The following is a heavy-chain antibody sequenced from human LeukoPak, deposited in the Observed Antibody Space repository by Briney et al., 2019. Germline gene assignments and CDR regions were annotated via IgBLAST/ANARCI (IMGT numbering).Heavy chain of an antibody. J-gene: IGHJ4*02. CDR1: GFTFSDYW. V-gene: IGHV3-7*01. D-gene: IGHD1-26*01. CDR3: ARDKIVGATVFDY. CDR2: IKQDGSEK. Sequence: GGSLRLSCVASGFTFSDYWLSWVRQAPGEGLEWVANIKQDGSEKYYVDSVKGRFTISRDNAKNSLYLEMNSLRAEDTAVYYCARDKIVGATVFDYWGQGTLVAVSS.